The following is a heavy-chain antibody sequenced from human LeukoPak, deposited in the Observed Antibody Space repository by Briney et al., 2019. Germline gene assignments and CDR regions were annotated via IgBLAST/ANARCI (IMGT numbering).Heavy chain of an antibody. Sequence: SVKVSCKASGGTFSSYAISWVRQAPGQGLEWMGGVIPIFGTANYAQKFQGRVTITTDESTSTAYMELSSLRSEDTAVYYCARVGTTKSPHFDYWGQGTLVTVSS. D-gene: IGHD1-26*01. V-gene: IGHV1-69*05. J-gene: IGHJ4*02. CDR3: ARVGTTKSPHFDY. CDR2: VIPIFGTA. CDR1: GGTFSSYA.